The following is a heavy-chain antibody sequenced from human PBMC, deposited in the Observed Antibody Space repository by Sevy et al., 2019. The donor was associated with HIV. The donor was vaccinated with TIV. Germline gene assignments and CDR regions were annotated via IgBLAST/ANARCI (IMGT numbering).Heavy chain of an antibody. D-gene: IGHD2-21*02. V-gene: IGHV3-23*01. J-gene: IGHJ4*02. Sequence: GGSLRLSCAASGFTFTNYGMHWVRQAPGKGLEWVSGISNSGANTYYADSVRGRFTVSRDNSKNTVYLQLNSLRAEDTAIYYCAKEWTLLSDSYGEFDYWGQGPLVTVSS. CDR3: AKEWTLLSDSYGEFDY. CDR1: GFTFTNYG. CDR2: ISNSGANT.